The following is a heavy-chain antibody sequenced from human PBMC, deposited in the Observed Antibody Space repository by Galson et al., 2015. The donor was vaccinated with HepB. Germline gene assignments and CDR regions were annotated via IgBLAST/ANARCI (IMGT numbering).Heavy chain of an antibody. CDR3: ARGGGGYSPSGYGMDV. J-gene: IGHJ6*02. CDR1: GGSVSSGSYY. CDR2: IYYSGST. Sequence: ETLSLTCTVSGGSVSSGSYYWSWIRQPPGKGLEWIGYIYYSGSTNYNPSLKSRVTISVDTYKNQFSLKLSSVTAADTAVYYCARGGGGYSPSGYGMDVWGQGTTVTVSS. V-gene: IGHV4-61*01. D-gene: IGHD4-23*01.